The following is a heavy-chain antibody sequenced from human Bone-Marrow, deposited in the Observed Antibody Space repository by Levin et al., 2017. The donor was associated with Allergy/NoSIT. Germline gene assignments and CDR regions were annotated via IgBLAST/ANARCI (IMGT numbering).Heavy chain of an antibody. J-gene: IGHJ3*02. CDR3: ARVGDGYNPMGGAFDI. V-gene: IGHV4-39*07. D-gene: IGHD5-24*01. CDR1: GGSISSSSYY. CDR2: IYYSGST. Sequence: PSETLSLTCTVSGGSISSSSYYWGWIRQPPGKGLEWIGSIYYSGSTYYNPSLKSRVTISVDTSKNQFSLKLSSVTAADTAVYYCARVGDGYNPMGGAFDIWGQGTMVTVSS.